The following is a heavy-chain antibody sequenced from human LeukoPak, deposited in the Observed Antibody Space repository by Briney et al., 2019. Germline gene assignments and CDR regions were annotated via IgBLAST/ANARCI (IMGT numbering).Heavy chain of an antibody. J-gene: IGHJ4*02. CDR3: ARGELRRTSCLRY. CDR1: GGSFSGYY. CDR2: INHSGST. V-gene: IGHV4-34*01. Sequence: SETLSLTCAVSGGSFSGYYWSWIRQPPGKGLEWIGEINHSGSTNYNPSLKSRVTISVDTSKNQFSLKLSSVTAADTAVYYCARGELRRTSCLRYWGQGTLVTVSS. D-gene: IGHD2-2*01.